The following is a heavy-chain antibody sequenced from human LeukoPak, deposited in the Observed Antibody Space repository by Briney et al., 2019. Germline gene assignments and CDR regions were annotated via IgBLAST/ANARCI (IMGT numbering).Heavy chain of an antibody. CDR3: ARDAVVVPAANSGYYYYYGMDV. V-gene: IGHV3-33*01. Sequence: GGSLRLSCAASGFTFSSYGMHWVRQAPGKGLEWVAVIWYDGSNKYYADSVKGRFTISRDNSKNTLYLQMNSLRAEDAAVYYCARDAVVVPAANSGYYYYYGMDVWGQGTTVTVSS. D-gene: IGHD2-2*01. CDR2: IWYDGSNK. CDR1: GFTFSSYG. J-gene: IGHJ6*02.